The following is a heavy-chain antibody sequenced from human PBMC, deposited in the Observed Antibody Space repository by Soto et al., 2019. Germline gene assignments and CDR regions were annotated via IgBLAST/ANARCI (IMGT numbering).Heavy chain of an antibody. CDR1: GYTFTSYY. CDR3: ARGLIYDSSGYYFDY. D-gene: IGHD3-22*01. V-gene: IGHV1-46*01. J-gene: IGHJ4*02. Sequence: ASMKVSCKASGYTFTSYYIHWVRQAPGQGLEWMGIINPSGGSTRYAQKFQGRVTMTRDTSTSTVYMELSSLRSEDTAVYYCARGLIYDSSGYYFDYWGQGTLVTVSS. CDR2: INPSGGST.